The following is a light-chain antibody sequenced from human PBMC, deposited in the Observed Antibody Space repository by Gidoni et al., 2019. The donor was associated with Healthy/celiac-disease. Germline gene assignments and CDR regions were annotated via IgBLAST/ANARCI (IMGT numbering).Light chain of an antibody. CDR1: QSISSY. CDR2: AAS. J-gene: IGKJ4*01. CDR3: QQSYSTPPLT. Sequence: DIKMTQSPSSLSASVGDRVTITCRASQSISSYLNWYQQKPGKAPKLLIYAASSLQSGVPSRFSGSGSGTDFTLTISSLQPEDFATYYWQQSYSTPPLTFGGGTKVEIK. V-gene: IGKV1-39*01.